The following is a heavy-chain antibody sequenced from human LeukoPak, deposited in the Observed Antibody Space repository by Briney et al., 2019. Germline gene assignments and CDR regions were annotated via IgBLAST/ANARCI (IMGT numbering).Heavy chain of an antibody. D-gene: IGHD3-3*01. J-gene: IGHJ5*02. V-gene: IGHV4-34*01. Sequence: SETLSLTCAVYGGSFSGYYWSWIRQPPGKGLGWIGEINHSGSTNYNPSLKSRVTISVDTSKNQFSLKLSSVTAADTAVYYCARGLKAVTIFGVVITHWFDPWGQGTLVTVSS. CDR2: INHSGST. CDR3: ARGLKAVTIFGVVITHWFDP. CDR1: GGSFSGYY.